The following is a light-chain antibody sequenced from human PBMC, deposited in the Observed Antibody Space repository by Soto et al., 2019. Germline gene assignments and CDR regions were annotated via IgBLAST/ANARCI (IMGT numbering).Light chain of an antibody. V-gene: IGLV9-49*01. CDR2: VGTGGIVG. CDR1: SGYSNYK. CDR3: GADLGSGSNCVYV. J-gene: IGLJ1*01. Sequence: QLVLTQPASASASLGASVTLTCTLSSGYSNYKVDWYQQRPGKGSRFVMRVGTGGIVGSKGDGIPDRFSVLGSGLNRYLTIKNIQEEDESDYHCGADLGSGSNCVYVFGTGTKLTVL.